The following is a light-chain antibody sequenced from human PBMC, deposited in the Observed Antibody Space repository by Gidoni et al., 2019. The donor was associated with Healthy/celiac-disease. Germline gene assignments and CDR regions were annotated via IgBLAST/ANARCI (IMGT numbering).Light chain of an antibody. CDR2: DVS. Sequence: QSALTQPRSVSGSPGQSVTISCTGTSSDVGGYNYVSWYQQHPGKAPKLMIYDVSKRPSGVPDRFSGSKSGNTASLTISGLQAEDEDEYDCCSDAGSNVVVGGGTKLTVL. CDR3: CSDAGSNVV. J-gene: IGLJ2*01. V-gene: IGLV2-11*01. CDR1: SSDVGGYNY.